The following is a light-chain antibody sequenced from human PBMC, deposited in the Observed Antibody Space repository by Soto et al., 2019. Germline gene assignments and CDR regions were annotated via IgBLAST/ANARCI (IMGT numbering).Light chain of an antibody. CDR2: GNS. Sequence: QSALTQPPSVSGAPGQRVTISCTGSSSNIGAGYDVHWYQQLPGTAPKLLIYGNSNRPSGVPYRFSGSKSGTSASLAIIGLQAEDEADYYCQSYDSSLSGYVFGTGTKVTVL. J-gene: IGLJ1*01. V-gene: IGLV1-40*01. CDR1: SSNIGAGYD. CDR3: QSYDSSLSGYV.